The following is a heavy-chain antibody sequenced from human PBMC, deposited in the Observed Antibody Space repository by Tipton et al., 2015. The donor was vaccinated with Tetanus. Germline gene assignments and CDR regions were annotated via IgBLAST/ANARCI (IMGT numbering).Heavy chain of an antibody. J-gene: IGHJ4*02. CDR1: GYTFTSYG. V-gene: IGHV1-18*01. CDR3: ARDDLSAGYCSGGSCYGGGDY. CDR2: ISAYNGNT. Sequence: QVQLVQSGAEVKKPGASVKVSCKASGYTFTSYGISWVRQAPGQGLEWMGWISAYNGNTNYAQKLQGRVTMTTDTSTNTAYMELRSLRSDDTAVYYCARDDLSAGYCSGGSCYGGGDYWGQGTLVTVSS. D-gene: IGHD2-15*01.